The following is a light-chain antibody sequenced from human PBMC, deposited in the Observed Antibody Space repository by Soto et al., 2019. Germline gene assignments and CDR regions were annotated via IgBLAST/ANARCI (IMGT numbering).Light chain of an antibody. J-gene: IGKJ1*01. CDR2: DAF. CDR3: QQYNDWPLT. Sequence: EIVLTHSPATMSFSPGESATLSFRTSQSVSRNLAWYQQKPGQAPRLLIYDAFTRATGIPTRFSGTGSGTEFTLTISSLQSEDFALYYCQQYNDWPLTFGQGTKVDIK. V-gene: IGKV3-15*01. CDR1: QSVSRN.